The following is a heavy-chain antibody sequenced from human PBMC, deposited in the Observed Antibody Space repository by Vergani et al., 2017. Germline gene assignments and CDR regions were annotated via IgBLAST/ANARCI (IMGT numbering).Heavy chain of an antibody. V-gene: IGHV3-23*01. Sequence: EVQLLESGGGLVQPGGSLRLSCAASGFTFSSYAMSWVRQAPGKGLEWVSGISGSGTGTYYADSVKGRFTISRDNSKNTLYRQMNSLRAEDTAVYYCARERNSSGKGFGYWGQGTLVTVSS. CDR2: ISGSGTGT. CDR3: ARERNSSGKGFGY. J-gene: IGHJ4*02. D-gene: IGHD3-22*01. CDR1: GFTFSSYA.